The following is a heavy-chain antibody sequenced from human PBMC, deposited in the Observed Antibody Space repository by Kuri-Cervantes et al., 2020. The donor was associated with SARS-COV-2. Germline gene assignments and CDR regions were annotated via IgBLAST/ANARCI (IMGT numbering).Heavy chain of an antibody. V-gene: IGHV3-30*04. J-gene: IGHJ4*02. CDR3: ARGDGRWLATKQDD. Sequence: GGSLRLSFAASGFTFSSYSMHWVRQAPGKGLEWVAVISYDGSNKYYADSVKGRFTISRDNSKHTLYLQMNSLRAEDTAVYYCARGDGRWLATKQDDWGQGTLVTVSS. CDR2: ISYDGSNK. D-gene: IGHD6-19*01. CDR1: GFTFSSYS.